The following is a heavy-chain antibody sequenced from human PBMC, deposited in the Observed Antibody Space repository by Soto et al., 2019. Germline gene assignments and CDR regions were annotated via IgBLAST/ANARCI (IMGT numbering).Heavy chain of an antibody. J-gene: IGHJ4*02. CDR2: INHSGST. CDR1: GGSFIGYY. Sequence: SETLSLTCAVYGGSFIGYYCSLIRHPPLKGLEWIGEINHSGSTSYNPSLKSRVTISVDTSKNQFSLKLSSVTAADTAVYYCASGTNTIFGVVTHFDYWGQGTLVTVSS. V-gene: IGHV4-34*01. CDR3: ASGTNTIFGVVTHFDY. D-gene: IGHD3-3*01.